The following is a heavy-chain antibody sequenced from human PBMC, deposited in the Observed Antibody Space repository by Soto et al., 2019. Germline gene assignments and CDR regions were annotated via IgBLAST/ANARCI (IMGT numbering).Heavy chain of an antibody. CDR1: GYAVTTYG. Sequence: QVHLVQSGAEVKKRGASVKVSCKGSGYAVTTYGSTWVRQAPVQGLEWMGWISAHNGNTSYAQKLQGRVAVTRDTSTSTAYMELRSLRSDDTAVYYCARGRYGDYWGQGALVTVSS. J-gene: IGHJ4*02. CDR3: ARGRYGDY. V-gene: IGHV1-18*01. CDR2: ISAHNGNT. D-gene: IGHD1-1*01.